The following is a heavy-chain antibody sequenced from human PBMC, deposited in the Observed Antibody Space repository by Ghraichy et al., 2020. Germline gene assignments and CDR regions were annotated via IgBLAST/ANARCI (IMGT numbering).Heavy chain of an antibody. Sequence: GGSLRLSCAASGFTFSSYGMHWVRQAPGKGLEWVAVISYDGSNKYYADSVKGRFTISRDNSKNTLYLQMNSLRAEDTAVYYCAKDEEWLRLGGNFDYWGQGTLVTVSS. CDR1: GFTFSSYG. V-gene: IGHV3-30*18. CDR3: AKDEEWLRLGGNFDY. J-gene: IGHJ4*02. D-gene: IGHD5-12*01. CDR2: ISYDGSNK.